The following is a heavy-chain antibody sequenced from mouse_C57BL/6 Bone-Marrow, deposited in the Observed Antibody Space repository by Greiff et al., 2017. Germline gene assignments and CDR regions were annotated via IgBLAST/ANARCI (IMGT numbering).Heavy chain of an antibody. V-gene: IGHV1-42*01. CDR1: GYSFTGYY. D-gene: IGHD1-1*02. CDR2: INPSTGGT. CDR3: AREVVADFDY. Sequence: VQLQQSGPELVKPGASVKISCKASGYSFTGYYMNWVKQSPEKSLEWIGEINPSTGGTTYNQKFKAKATLTVDKSSSTAYMQLKSLTSEDSAVYYCAREVVADFDYWGQGTTLTVSS. J-gene: IGHJ2*01.